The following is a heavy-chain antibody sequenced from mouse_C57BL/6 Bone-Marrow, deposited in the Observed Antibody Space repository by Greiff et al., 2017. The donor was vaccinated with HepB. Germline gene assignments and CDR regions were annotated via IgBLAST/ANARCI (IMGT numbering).Heavy chain of an antibody. Sequence: QVQLQQSGAELVRPGASVTLSCKASGYTFTDYEMHWVKQTPVHGLEWIGAIDPETGGTAYNQKFKGKAILTADKSSSTAYMELRSLTSEDSAVYYCTTVVPYYYAMDYWGQGTSVTVSS. D-gene: IGHD1-1*01. CDR2: IDPETGGT. CDR1: GYTFTDYE. J-gene: IGHJ4*01. V-gene: IGHV1-15*01. CDR3: TTVVPYYYAMDY.